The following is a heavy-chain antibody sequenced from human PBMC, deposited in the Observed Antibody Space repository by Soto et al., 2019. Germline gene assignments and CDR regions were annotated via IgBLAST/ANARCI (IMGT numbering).Heavy chain of an antibody. CDR3: ASFYYDGSGYSVDY. CDR2: IYYSVST. J-gene: IGHJ4*02. Sequence: QVQLQESGPGLVKPSQTLSLTCTVSGGSISSGNYYWNWIRQPPGKGLEWFGYIYYSVSTYYNPSLKSRVTISLDTSKNHFSLKLSSVSAADTAVYFCASFYYDGSGYSVDYWGQGTLVTVSS. CDR1: GGSISSGNYY. V-gene: IGHV4-30-4*01. D-gene: IGHD3-22*01.